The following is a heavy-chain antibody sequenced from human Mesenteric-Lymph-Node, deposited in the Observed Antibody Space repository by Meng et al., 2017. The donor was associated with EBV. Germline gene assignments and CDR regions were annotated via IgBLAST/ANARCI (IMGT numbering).Heavy chain of an antibody. CDR2: INPQSGGT. V-gene: IGHV1-2*06. J-gene: IGHJ3*01. Sequence: QVHLVESEAEVKKPGASVKVSRKASGYTFTGYYRHWVRQAPGQGLEWMGRINPQSGGTTSAHKFQGRVTMTRDTSISTAYMELSSLRSDDTAVYYCANLWFGGSGAFDVWGQGTMVTVSS. D-gene: IGHD3-10*01. CDR3: ANLWFGGSGAFDV. CDR1: GYTFTGYY.